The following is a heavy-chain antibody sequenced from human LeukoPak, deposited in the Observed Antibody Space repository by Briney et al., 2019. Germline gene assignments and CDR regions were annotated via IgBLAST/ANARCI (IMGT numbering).Heavy chain of an antibody. J-gene: IGHJ6*02. CDR1: GGSISSYY. D-gene: IGHD1-26*01. V-gene: IGHV4-59*12. CDR3: ARALWELLPYGMDV. CDR2: IYYSGST. Sequence: SETLSLTCTVSGGSISSYYWSWIRQPPGKGLEWIGYIYYSGSTNYNPSLKSRVTISVDTSKNQFSLKLSSVTAADTAVYYCARALWELLPYGMDVWGQGTTVTVSS.